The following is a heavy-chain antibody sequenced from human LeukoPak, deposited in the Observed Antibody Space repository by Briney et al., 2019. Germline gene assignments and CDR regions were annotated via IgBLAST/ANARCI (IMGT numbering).Heavy chain of an antibody. D-gene: IGHD4-11*01. J-gene: IGHJ6*03. V-gene: IGHV3-21*01. CDR3: ARARPYSNYIYYYYYYMDV. Sequence: GGSLRLSCAASGFTFSSYSMNWVRQAPGKGLEWVSSISSSSSYIYYAGSVKGRFTISRDNAKNSLYLQMNSLRAEDTAVYYCARARPYSNYIYYYYYYMDVWGKGTTVTVSS. CDR2: ISSSSSYI. CDR1: GFTFSSYS.